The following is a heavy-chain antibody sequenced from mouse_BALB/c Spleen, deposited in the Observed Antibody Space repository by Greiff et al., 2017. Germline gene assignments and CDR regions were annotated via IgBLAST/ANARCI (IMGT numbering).Heavy chain of an antibody. Sequence: EVKLQESGPSLVKPSQTLSLTCSVTGDSITSGYWNWIRKFPGNKLEYMGYISYSGSTYYNPSLKSRISITRDTSKNQYYLQLNSVTTEDTATYYCARENYCGSRYYAMDYWGQGTSVTVSS. CDR1: GDSITSGY. V-gene: IGHV3-8*02. D-gene: IGHD1-1*01. CDR2: ISYSGST. J-gene: IGHJ4*01. CDR3: ARENYCGSRYYAMDY.